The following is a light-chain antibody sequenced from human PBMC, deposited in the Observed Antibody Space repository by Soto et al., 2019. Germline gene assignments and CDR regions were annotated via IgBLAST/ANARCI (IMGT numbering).Light chain of an antibody. J-gene: IGKJ1*01. V-gene: IGKV3-15*01. CDR3: QHYNTWPWT. CDR1: QSVSSN. CDR2: GAS. Sequence: EIVMTQSPATLSVSPGERATLSCRASQSVSSNLAWYQQKLGQAPRVLIYGASTRATGIPARFSGSGSETEFILTISSLQSEDSATYYCQHYNTWPWTFGQGTNVDIK.